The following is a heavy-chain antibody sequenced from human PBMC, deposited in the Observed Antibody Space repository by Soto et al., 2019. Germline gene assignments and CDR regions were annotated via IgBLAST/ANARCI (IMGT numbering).Heavy chain of an antibody. J-gene: IGHJ4*02. CDR3: ATGGAFGWPPDY. CDR2: FDPEDGET. Sequence: VKVSCKASGYTLTELSMHWVRQAPGKGLEWMGGFDPEDGETIYAQKFQGRVTMTEDTSTDTAYMELSSLRSEDTAVYYCATGGAFGWPPDYWGQGTLVTVSS. D-gene: IGHD3-9*01. V-gene: IGHV1-24*01. CDR1: GYTLTELS.